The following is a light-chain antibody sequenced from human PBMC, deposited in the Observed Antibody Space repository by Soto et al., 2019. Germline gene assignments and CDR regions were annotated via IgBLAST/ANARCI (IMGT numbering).Light chain of an antibody. J-gene: IGKJ2*01. CDR2: DAS. V-gene: IGKV1-5*01. CDR3: QQYSRYPYA. Sequence: DIQMTQSPSTLSASVGDRVTITCRASQNINSWLAWYQQKPGKAPKFLIFDASTWESGVPSRFSGSGSGTEFTLTISSLQPDEFATYTCQQYSRYPYAFGQGTKVEIQ. CDR1: QNINSW.